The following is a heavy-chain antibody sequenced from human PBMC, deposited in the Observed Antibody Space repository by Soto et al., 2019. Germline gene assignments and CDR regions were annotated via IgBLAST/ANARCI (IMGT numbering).Heavy chain of an antibody. Sequence: ASVKVSCKASGYTFTSYGISWVRQAPGQGLEWMGWISAYNGNTNYAQKLQGRVTMTTDTSTSTAYMELRSLRSDDTAVYYCARALHGATYYAFWSGYYLGYYGMDVWGQGTTVTVSS. V-gene: IGHV1-18*04. CDR2: ISAYNGNT. J-gene: IGHJ6*02. CDR1: GYTFTSYG. CDR3: ARALHGATYYAFWSGYYLGYYGMDV. D-gene: IGHD3-3*01.